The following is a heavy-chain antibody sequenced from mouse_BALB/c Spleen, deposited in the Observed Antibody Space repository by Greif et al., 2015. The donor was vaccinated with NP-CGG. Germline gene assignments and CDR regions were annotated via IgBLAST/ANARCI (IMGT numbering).Heavy chain of an antibody. Sequence: EVKVVESGGGLVKPGGSLKLSCAASGFTFSDYYMYWVRQTPEKRLEWVAPISDGGSYTYYPDSVKGRLTISRDNAKNNLYLQMSSLKSEDTAMYYCARDYFDYWGQGTTLTVSS. CDR1: GFTFSDYY. V-gene: IGHV5-4*02. CDR3: ARDYFDY. J-gene: IGHJ2*01. CDR2: ISDGGSYT.